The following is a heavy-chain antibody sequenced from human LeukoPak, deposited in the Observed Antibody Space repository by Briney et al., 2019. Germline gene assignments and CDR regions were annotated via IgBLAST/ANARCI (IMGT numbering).Heavy chain of an antibody. D-gene: IGHD2-15*01. J-gene: IGHJ6*02. Sequence: GGSLRLSCAAPGIPFSSFGMHWLRQAPGKGLEWVSTINDSGGSTYYADSVKGRFTISRDNSKNTLYLQMNSLRAEDMAIYYCAKYGRSGYSSGMDVWGQGTTVTVSS. V-gene: IGHV3-23*01. CDR3: AKYGRSGYSSGMDV. CDR1: GIPFSSFG. CDR2: INDSGGST.